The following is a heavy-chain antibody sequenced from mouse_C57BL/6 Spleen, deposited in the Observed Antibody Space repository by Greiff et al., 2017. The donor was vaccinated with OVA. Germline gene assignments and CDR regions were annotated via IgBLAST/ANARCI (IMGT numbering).Heavy chain of an antibody. CDR3: ARHGPLLRYQSYYFDY. J-gene: IGHJ2*01. V-gene: IGHV1-62-2*01. CDR2: FYPGSGSI. CDR1: GYTFTEYT. D-gene: IGHD1-1*01. Sequence: VKLMESGAELVKPGASVKLSCKASGYTFTEYTIHWVKQRSGQGLEWIGWFYPGSGSIKYNEKFKDKATLTADKSSSTVYMELSRLTSEDSAVYFCARHGPLLRYQSYYFDYWGQGTTLTVSS.